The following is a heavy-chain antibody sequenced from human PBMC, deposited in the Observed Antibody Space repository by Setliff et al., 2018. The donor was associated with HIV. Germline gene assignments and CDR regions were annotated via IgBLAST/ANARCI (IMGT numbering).Heavy chain of an antibody. Sequence: SETLSLTCTVSGGSISSGSYYWSWIRQPAGRGLEWIGHIYTSGSTNYNPSLKSRLTISVDTSKNQFSLKLSSVTAADTAVCYCARVGGDSGGFYYYMDVWGKGTTVTVSS. V-gene: IGHV4-61*09. J-gene: IGHJ6*03. CDR1: GGSISSGSYY. CDR2: IYTSGST. D-gene: IGHD2-15*01. CDR3: ARVGGDSGGFYYYMDV.